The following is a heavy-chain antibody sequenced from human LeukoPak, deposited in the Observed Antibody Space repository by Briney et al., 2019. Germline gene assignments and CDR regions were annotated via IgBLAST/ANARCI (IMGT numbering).Heavy chain of an antibody. CDR2: IYYSGST. D-gene: IGHD6-19*01. V-gene: IGHV4-59*01. Sequence: PSETLSLTCAVYGGSFSGYYWSWIRQPPGKGLEWIGYIYYSGSTNYNPSLKSRVTISVDTSKNQFSLKLSSVTAADTAVYYCARGPLSSGWTYYYYYYMDVWGKGTTVTISS. CDR3: ARGPLSSGWTYYYYYYMDV. CDR1: GGSFSGYY. J-gene: IGHJ6*03.